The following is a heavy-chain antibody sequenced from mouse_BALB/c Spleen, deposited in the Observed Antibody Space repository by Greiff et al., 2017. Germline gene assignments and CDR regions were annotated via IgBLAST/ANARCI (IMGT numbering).Heavy chain of an antibody. V-gene: IGHV5-6*01. CDR1: GFTFSSYG. CDR3: ARPDEESPYYYGSSYYYFDY. Sequence: EVKLMESGGDLVKPGGSLKLSCAASGFTFSSYGMSWVRQTPDKRLEWVATISSGGSYTYYPDSVKGRFTISRDNAKNTLYLQMSSLKSEDTAMYYCARPDEESPYYYGSSYYYFDYWGQGTTLTVSS. J-gene: IGHJ2*01. D-gene: IGHD1-1*01. CDR2: ISSGGSYT.